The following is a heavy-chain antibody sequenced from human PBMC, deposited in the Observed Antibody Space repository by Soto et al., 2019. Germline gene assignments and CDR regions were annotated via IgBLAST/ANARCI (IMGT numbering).Heavy chain of an antibody. CDR3: ARGDGDTFDY. CDR1: GGSISSYY. D-gene: IGHD1-26*01. V-gene: IGHV4-59*01. CDR2: IYYSGST. Sequence: QVQLQESGPGLVKPSETLSLTCTVSGGSISSYYWSWIRQPPGKGLEWIGYIYYSGSTNYNPSLTSRVTISVDTSQNQFSLKLSSVTAADTAVYYCARGDGDTFDYWGQGTLVTVSS. J-gene: IGHJ4*02.